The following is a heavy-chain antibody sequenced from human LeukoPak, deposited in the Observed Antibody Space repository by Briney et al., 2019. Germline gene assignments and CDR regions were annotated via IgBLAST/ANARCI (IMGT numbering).Heavy chain of an antibody. D-gene: IGHD1-14*01. Sequence: ASVKVSCKASGYTFTNYGISWVRQAPGQGLEWMGWISAYNGNTNYAQKLQGRVTMTTDTSTSTAYMELRSPRSDDTAVYYCARDRPSLGMDYYYGMDVWGQGTTVTVSS. CDR1: GYTFTNYG. CDR2: ISAYNGNT. J-gene: IGHJ6*02. CDR3: ARDRPSLGMDYYYGMDV. V-gene: IGHV1-18*01.